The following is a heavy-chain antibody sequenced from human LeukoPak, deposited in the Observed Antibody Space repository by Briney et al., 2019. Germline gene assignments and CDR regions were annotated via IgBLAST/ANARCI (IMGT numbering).Heavy chain of an antibody. Sequence: GRSLRLSCAASGFTFSSYAMHWVRQAPGKGLEWVAVISYDGSNKYYADSVKGRFTISRDNSKNTLYLQMNSLRAEDTAVYYCARHYKGFDYWGQGTLVTVSS. CDR1: GFTFSSYA. CDR2: ISYDGSNK. CDR3: ARHYKGFDY. J-gene: IGHJ4*02. D-gene: IGHD1-14*01. V-gene: IGHV3-30-3*01.